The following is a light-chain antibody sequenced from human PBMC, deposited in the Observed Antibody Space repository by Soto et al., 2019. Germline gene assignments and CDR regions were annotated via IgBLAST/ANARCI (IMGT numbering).Light chain of an antibody. J-gene: IGKJ1*01. Sequence: DIQMTQSPSTLSASVGDRVTITCRASQSIGSWLAWYQQKPGKAPKLLIYDASSLESGVPSRFSGSASGTEFTLTISSLQPDDFATYYCQQYNSYSTFGQGTKVDIK. CDR1: QSIGSW. CDR2: DAS. CDR3: QQYNSYST. V-gene: IGKV1-5*01.